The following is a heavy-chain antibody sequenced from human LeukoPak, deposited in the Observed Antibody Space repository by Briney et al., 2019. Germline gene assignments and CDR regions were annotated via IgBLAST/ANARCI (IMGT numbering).Heavy chain of an antibody. Sequence: PGGSLRLSCAASGFTFSSYGMHWVRQAPGKGLEWVAVISYDGSNKYYADSVKGRFTISRDNSKNTLYLQMNSLRAEDTAVYYCARDILSSSWSYAFDIWGQGTVVTVSS. V-gene: IGHV3-30*03. D-gene: IGHD6-13*01. J-gene: IGHJ3*02. CDR1: GFTFSSYG. CDR3: ARDILSSSWSYAFDI. CDR2: ISYDGSNK.